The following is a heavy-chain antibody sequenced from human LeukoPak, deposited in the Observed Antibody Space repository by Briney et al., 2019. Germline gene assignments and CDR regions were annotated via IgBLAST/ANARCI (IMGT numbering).Heavy chain of an antibody. CDR1: GFTFSSYW. J-gene: IGHJ3*02. CDR2: INSDGSST. V-gene: IGHV3-74*01. CDR3: ALTGYASDI. Sequence: PGGSLRLSCAASGFTFSSYWMHWVRQAPGKGLVWVSRINSDGSSTSYADSVKGRFTISRDNAKNTLYLQMNCLRAEDMAVYYYALTGYASDIWGQGTMVTVCS. D-gene: IGHD3-9*01.